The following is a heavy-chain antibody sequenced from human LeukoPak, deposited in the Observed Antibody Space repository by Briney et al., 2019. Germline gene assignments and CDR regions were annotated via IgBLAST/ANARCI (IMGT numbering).Heavy chain of an antibody. D-gene: IGHD5-12*01. J-gene: IGHJ4*02. CDR1: GGTFSSYA. CDR3: AGQGYSGYDFAQIDY. V-gene: IGHV1-69*05. Sequence: SVKVSCKASGGTFSSYAISWVRQAPGQGLEWMGGIIPIFGTANYAQKFQGRVTITTDESTSTAYMELSSLRSEDTAVYYCAGQGYSGYDFAQIDYWGQGTLVTVSS. CDR2: IIPIFGTA.